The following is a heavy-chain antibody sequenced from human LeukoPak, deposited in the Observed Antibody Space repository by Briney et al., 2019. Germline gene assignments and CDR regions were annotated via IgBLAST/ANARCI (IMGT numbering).Heavy chain of an antibody. D-gene: IGHD3-16*01. Sequence: ASVKVSCKASGYTFTGYYMHWVRQAPGQGLEWMGWINPNSGGTNYAQKLQGRVTMTTDTSTSTAYMELRSLRSDDTAVYYCARAGAIRGSLPLDYWGQGTLVTVSS. CDR1: GYTFTGYY. J-gene: IGHJ4*02. CDR2: INPNSGGT. CDR3: ARAGAIRGSLPLDY. V-gene: IGHV1-2*02.